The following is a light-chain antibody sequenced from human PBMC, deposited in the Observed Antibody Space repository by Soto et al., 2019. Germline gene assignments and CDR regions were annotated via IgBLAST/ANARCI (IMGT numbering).Light chain of an antibody. CDR1: RIVASSC. CDR3: QQYGTSTRYT. Sequence: EIVLTQSSGTLSLSPGERATLSCRASRIVASSCLACYQQELGQVPSLPLSGVSARATGTPDRLSGSGFGTGFALTISRLASEDFAVYYCQQYGTSTRYTFGQGTK. V-gene: IGKV3-20*01. J-gene: IGKJ2*01. CDR2: GVS.